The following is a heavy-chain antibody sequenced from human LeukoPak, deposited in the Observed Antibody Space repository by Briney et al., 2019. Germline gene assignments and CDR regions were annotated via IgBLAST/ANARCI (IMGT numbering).Heavy chain of an antibody. J-gene: IGHJ5*02. Sequence: ASVKVSCKASGYTFTGHSIYWVRQATGQGLEWMGWMNPNSGNTGYAQKFQGRVTITRNTSISTAYMELSSLRSEDTAVYYCARGKRRGLPWFDPWGQGTLVTVSS. D-gene: IGHD1-26*01. CDR1: GYTFTGHS. CDR2: MNPNSGNT. CDR3: ARGKRRGLPWFDP. V-gene: IGHV1-8*03.